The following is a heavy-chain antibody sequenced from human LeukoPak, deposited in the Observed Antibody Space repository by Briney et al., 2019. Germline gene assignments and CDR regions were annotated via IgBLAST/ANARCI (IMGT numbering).Heavy chain of an antibody. Sequence: ASVKVSFKASGYTFSGYYMHWVRQAPGQGLEWMGWINPNSGGTNYAQKFQGRVTMTRDTSISTAYMELSRLRSDDTAVYYCARDFPYCSSTSCYPSDPWGQGTLVTVSS. D-gene: IGHD2-2*01. V-gene: IGHV1-2*02. CDR2: INPNSGGT. J-gene: IGHJ5*02. CDR3: ARDFPYCSSTSCYPSDP. CDR1: GYTFSGYY.